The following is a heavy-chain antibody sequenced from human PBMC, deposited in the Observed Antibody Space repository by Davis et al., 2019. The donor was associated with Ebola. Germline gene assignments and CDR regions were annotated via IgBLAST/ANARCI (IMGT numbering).Heavy chain of an antibody. CDR1: GGSISSYY. CDR2: IYSSGST. Sequence: MPSETLSLTCTVSGGSISSYYWSWIRQPPGKGLEWIGYIYSSGSTNYNPSLKSRVTISVDTSKSQFSLKLSSVTAADTAVYYCARGGGYGGYGMDVWGQGTTVTVSS. CDR3: ARGGGYGGYGMDV. V-gene: IGHV4-59*12. J-gene: IGHJ6*02. D-gene: IGHD5-12*01.